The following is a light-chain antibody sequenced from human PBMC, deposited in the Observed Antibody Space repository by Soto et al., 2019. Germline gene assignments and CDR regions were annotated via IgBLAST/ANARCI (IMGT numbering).Light chain of an antibody. V-gene: IGKV3-20*01. J-gene: IGKJ1*01. CDR1: QSVSSSY. CDR3: KQYGSSLWT. Sequence: EIVLTQSPGTLSLSPGERATLSCRASQSVSSSYLAWYQQKPGQAPRLLIYGASSRATGIPDRFSGSGSGTDFTLTISRLEPEDFAVYYCKQYGSSLWTFGQGTKVDIK. CDR2: GAS.